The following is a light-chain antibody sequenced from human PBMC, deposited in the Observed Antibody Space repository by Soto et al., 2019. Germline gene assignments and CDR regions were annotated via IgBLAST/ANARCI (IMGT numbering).Light chain of an antibody. J-gene: IGKJ5*01. Sequence: VITDSPAPLSVSTGERVTLSCSASQSVRINLALYQQKPGQSPRLLIYGASTRATGIPARFSGSGSGTEFTLTISSLQSEDFAVDYCQQYNNWLPITFGQGTRLEI. V-gene: IGKV3-15*01. CDR3: QQYNNWLPIT. CDR1: QSVRIN. CDR2: GAS.